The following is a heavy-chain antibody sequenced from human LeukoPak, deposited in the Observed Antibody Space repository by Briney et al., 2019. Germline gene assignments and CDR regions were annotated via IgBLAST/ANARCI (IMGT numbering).Heavy chain of an antibody. CDR1: GFTLTCYY. D-gene: IGHD2-2*01. Sequence: AAVKVSCKASGFTLTCYYMHWVRQAPRRGLQWMGWIKPNSGDTDYAQKFQGRVTMTRDTSISTVYMELSSLRSDDTAVYYCARADSVPAGDYHYWYMDVWGKGTTVTVSS. V-gene: IGHV1-2*02. CDR2: IKPNSGDT. CDR3: ARADSVPAGDYHYWYMDV. J-gene: IGHJ6*03.